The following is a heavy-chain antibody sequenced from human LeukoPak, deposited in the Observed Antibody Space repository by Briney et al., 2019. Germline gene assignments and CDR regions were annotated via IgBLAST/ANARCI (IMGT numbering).Heavy chain of an antibody. J-gene: IGHJ5*02. CDR1: GGSISSHY. V-gene: IGHV4-4*09. CDR2: IYTSGST. D-gene: IGHD3-22*01. Sequence: SETLSLTCTVSGGSISSHYWSWIRQPPGKGLEWIGYIYTSGSTNYNPSLKSRVTISVDTSKNQFSLKLSSVTAADTAVYYCARVRVSYYDSSGYRAWGQGTLVTVSS. CDR3: ARVRVSYYDSSGYRA.